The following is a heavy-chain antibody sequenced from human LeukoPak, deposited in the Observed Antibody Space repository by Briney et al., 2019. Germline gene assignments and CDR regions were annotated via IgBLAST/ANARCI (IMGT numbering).Heavy chain of an antibody. CDR3: ASSSYLAARTTYYFDY. CDR1: GYTLTELS. D-gene: IGHD6-6*01. J-gene: IGHJ4*02. V-gene: IGHV1-24*01. Sequence: ASVKVSCKVSGYTLTELSMHWVRQAPGKGLEWMGGFDPEDGETIYAQKFQGRVTMTEDTSTDTAYMELSSLRSEDTAVYYCASSSYLAARTTYYFDYWGQGTLVTVSS. CDR2: FDPEDGET.